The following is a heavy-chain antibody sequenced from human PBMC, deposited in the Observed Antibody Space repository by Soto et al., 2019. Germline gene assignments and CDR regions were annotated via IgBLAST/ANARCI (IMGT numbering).Heavy chain of an antibody. J-gene: IGHJ5*02. CDR2: ISNSGST. CDR1: GGPISNNDDY. CDR3: ARGRSFTIFGVVRPLHYFDP. D-gene: IGHD3-3*01. Sequence: QVHLQESGPGLVKPSQTLSLTCTVSGGPISNNDDYWTWIRQSPGKGLEWIGYISNSGSTSYNTSLKGRLTISLDMSKKQFAPKLTSVTAADTAVYYCARGRSFTIFGVVRPLHYFDPWGQGILVTVAS. V-gene: IGHV4-30-4*01.